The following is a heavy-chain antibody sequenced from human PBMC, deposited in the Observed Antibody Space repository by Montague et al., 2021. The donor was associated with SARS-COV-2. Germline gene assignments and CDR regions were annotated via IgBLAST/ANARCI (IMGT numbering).Heavy chain of an antibody. J-gene: IGHJ4*02. Sequence: SETLSLTCTVSGGSISATTYYWGWIRQPPGKGLEWIGSIFYSGNTYYNPSLKSRVTISVDTSKNQFSLKLSSVTAADTAVYYCARQKSKCYRAGNRFDSWGQGTLVTVSS. CDR1: GGSISATTYY. V-gene: IGHV4-39*01. CDR3: ARQKSKCYRAGNRFDS. D-gene: IGHD3-10*01. CDR2: IFYSGNT.